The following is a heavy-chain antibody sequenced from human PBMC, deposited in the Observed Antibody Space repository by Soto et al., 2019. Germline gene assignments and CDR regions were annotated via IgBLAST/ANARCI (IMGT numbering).Heavy chain of an antibody. Sequence: GGSLRLSCAASGFTFSSYGMHWVRQAPGKGLEWVAVIWYDGSNKYYADSVKGRFTISRDNSKNTLYLQMNSLRAEDTAVYYCARDQLLWFGEDNWFDPWGQGTLVTVSS. CDR1: GFTFSSYG. D-gene: IGHD3-10*01. CDR2: IWYDGSNK. V-gene: IGHV3-33*01. CDR3: ARDQLLWFGEDNWFDP. J-gene: IGHJ5*02.